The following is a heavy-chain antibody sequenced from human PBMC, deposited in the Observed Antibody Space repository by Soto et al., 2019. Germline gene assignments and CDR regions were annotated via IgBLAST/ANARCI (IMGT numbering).Heavy chain of an antibody. J-gene: IGHJ6*03. CDR2: IYYSGST. CDR1: GGSISSYY. CDR3: ARGTEDIVVSVYYYMDV. Sequence: SETLSLTCTVSGGSISSYYWSWIRQPPGKGLEWIGYIYYSGSTNYNPSLKSRVTISVDTSKNQFSLKLSSVTAADTAVYYCARGTEDIVVSVYYYMDVWGKGTTVTVSS. V-gene: IGHV4-59*01. D-gene: IGHD5-12*01.